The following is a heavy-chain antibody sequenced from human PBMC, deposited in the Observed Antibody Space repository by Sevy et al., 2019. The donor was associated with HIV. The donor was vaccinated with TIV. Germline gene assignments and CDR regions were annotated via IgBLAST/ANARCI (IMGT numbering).Heavy chain of an antibody. CDR2: MKEDGSEK. V-gene: IGHV3-7*01. CDR1: GFSFSVYW. CDR3: VREGVGGYSYSLDY. J-gene: IGHJ4*02. Sequence: GGSLRLSCAASGFSFSVYWMSWVCQAPGKGLEWVATMKEDGSEKYYVDSVKGRFTISRDNAKNSLYLQMNSLRADDTAVYYCVREGVGGYSYSLDYWGQGTLVTVSS. D-gene: IGHD5-18*01.